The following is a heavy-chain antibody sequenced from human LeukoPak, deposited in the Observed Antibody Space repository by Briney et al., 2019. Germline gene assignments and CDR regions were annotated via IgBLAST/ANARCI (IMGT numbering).Heavy chain of an antibody. D-gene: IGHD2-21*02. J-gene: IGHJ4*02. V-gene: IGHV4-34*01. CDR3: ARHAYCGGDCYSISSGPSVSNPHFDY. Sequence: SETLSLTCAVYGGSFSGYYWSWIHQPPGKGLEWIGEINHSGSTNYNPSLKSRVTISVDTSKNQFSLKLSSVTAADTAVYYCARHAYCGGDCYSISSGPSVSNPHFDYWGQGTLVTVSS. CDR2: INHSGST. CDR1: GGSFSGYY.